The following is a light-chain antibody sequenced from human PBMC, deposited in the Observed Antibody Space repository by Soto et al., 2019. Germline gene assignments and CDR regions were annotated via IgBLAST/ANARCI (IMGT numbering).Light chain of an antibody. Sequence: DIHMTHTPSTLSASVGDKVTITCLSSQSISSWLACYQQKPGKAPKRLIYKASSLESGVPSRFSGSGSGTEFTLTISSVQPYDFATYYCQQYNSYSGTFGQGTKVDIK. V-gene: IGKV1-5*03. CDR1: QSISSW. CDR2: KAS. CDR3: QQYNSYSGT. J-gene: IGKJ1*01.